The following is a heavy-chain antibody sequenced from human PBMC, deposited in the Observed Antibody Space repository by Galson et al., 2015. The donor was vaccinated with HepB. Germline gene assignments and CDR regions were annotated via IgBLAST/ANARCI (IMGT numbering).Heavy chain of an antibody. CDR3: AKCALRAAPVRRNGMDV. D-gene: IGHD6-13*01. CDR1: GFTFSSYA. V-gene: IGHV3-23*01. CDR2: ISGGGGST. J-gene: IGHJ6*02. Sequence: SLRLSCAASGFTFSSYAMIWVRQDPGKGLEWVSEISGGGGSTYYADSVKGRFTVSRDNSKNTLYLQMNSLRADDTAVYYCAKCALRAAPVRRNGMDVWGQGTTVTVSS.